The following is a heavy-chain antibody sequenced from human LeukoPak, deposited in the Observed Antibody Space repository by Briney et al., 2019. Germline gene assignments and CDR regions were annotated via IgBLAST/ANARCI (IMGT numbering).Heavy chain of an antibody. V-gene: IGHV3-9*01. Sequence: GRSLRLSCAASGFTFDDYAMHWVRQAPGKGLEWVSGISWNSGSIGYADSVKGRFTISRDNSKNTLYLRVNSLRAEDTALYYCASLGYSKGYYYGMDVWGQGTTVTVSS. CDR1: GFTFDDYA. CDR3: ASLGYSKGYYYGMDV. D-gene: IGHD4-11*01. CDR2: ISWNSGSI. J-gene: IGHJ6*02.